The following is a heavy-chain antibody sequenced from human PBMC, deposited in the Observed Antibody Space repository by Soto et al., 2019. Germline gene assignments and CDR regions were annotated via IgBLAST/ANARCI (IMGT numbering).Heavy chain of an antibody. CDR3: TDMRGQWLPRD. J-gene: IGHJ4*02. CDR1: GDFIRGSDYY. V-gene: IGHV4-39*01. CDR2: IYYSGTS. D-gene: IGHD6-19*01. Sequence: PSETLSLTCTVSGDFIRGSDYYWGWIRQPPGKGLEWIGNIYYSGTSYSYPSLKGRVTMSVDTSKNQFSMRLSSVTAADTAVYYCTDMRGQWLPRDWGRXIMVTVSS.